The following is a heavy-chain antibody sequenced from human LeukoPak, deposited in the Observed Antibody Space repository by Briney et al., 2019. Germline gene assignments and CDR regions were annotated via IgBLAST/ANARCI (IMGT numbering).Heavy chain of an antibody. J-gene: IGHJ6*04. D-gene: IGHD3-10*02. CDR1: GYTFTSYG. CDR2: ISAYNGNT. Sequence: GASVKVSCKASGYTFTSYGISWVRQAPGQGLEWMGWISAYNGNTNYAQKLQGRVTMTTDTSTSTAYMELRSLRSDDTAVYYCARVVRGVIFDGWMDVWGKGTTVTISS. CDR3: ARVVRGVIFDGWMDV. V-gene: IGHV1-18*01.